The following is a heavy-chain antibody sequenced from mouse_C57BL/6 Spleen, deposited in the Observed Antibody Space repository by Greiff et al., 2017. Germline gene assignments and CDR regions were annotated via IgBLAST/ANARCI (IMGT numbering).Heavy chain of an antibody. CDR3: ARGGGLLLSWFAY. V-gene: IGHV1-82*01. J-gene: IGHJ3*01. CDR2: IYPGDGDT. Sequence: QVQLQHSGPELVKPGASVKISCKASGYAFRSSWMNWVKQRPGKGLEWIGRIYPGDGDTNYNGTFKGKATLTADKSSSTADMQLRSLTSADSSVYFCARGGGLLLSWFAYWGQGTLVTVSA. D-gene: IGHD2-3*01. CDR1: GYAFRSSW.